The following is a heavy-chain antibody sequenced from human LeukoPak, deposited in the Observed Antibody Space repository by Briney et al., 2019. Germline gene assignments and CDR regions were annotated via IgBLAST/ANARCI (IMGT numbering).Heavy chain of an antibody. CDR1: GFTFSSYG. CDR2: IRYDGSNK. Sequence: GGSLRLSCAASGFTFSSYGMHWVRQAPGKGLEWVAFIRYDGSNKYYADSVKGRFTISRDNSKNTLYLQMNSLRAEDTAVYYCARDSAWDYYDILTGLPGDWGQGTLVTVSS. J-gene: IGHJ4*02. CDR3: ARDSAWDYYDILTGLPGD. V-gene: IGHV3-30*02. D-gene: IGHD3-9*01.